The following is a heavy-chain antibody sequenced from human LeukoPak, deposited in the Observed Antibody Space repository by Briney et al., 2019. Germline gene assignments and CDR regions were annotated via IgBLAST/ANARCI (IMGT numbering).Heavy chain of an antibody. Sequence: GGSLRLSCAASGFTFSNAWMSWVRQAPGKGLEWVSGINWNGGSTGYADSVKGRFTISRDNAKNSLYLQMNSLRAEDTALYYCARDMVRGVITYYFDYWGQGTLVTVSS. CDR3: ARDMVRGVITYYFDY. J-gene: IGHJ4*02. V-gene: IGHV3-20*04. CDR2: INWNGGST. D-gene: IGHD3-10*01. CDR1: GFTFSNAW.